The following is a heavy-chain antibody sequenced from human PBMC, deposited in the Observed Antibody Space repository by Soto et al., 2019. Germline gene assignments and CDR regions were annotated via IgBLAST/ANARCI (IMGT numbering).Heavy chain of an antibody. CDR2: MNPNSGNT. CDR1: GYTFTSYD. J-gene: IGHJ6*02. Sequence: QVQLVQSGAEVKKPGASVKVSCKASGYTFTSYDISWVRQATGQGLEWMGWMNPNSGNTAYAQKFQGRVTMTRNTSISTAYMELSSPRSEYTAVYYCARERNMYGMDVWGQGTTVTVSS. CDR3: ARERNMYGMDV. V-gene: IGHV1-8*01. D-gene: IGHD1-1*01.